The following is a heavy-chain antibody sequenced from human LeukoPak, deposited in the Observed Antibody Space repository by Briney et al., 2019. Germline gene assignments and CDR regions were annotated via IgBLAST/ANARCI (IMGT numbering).Heavy chain of an antibody. Sequence: PGGSLRLSCAASGFTFSSYEMNWVRQAPGKGLEWVSYITSSGSTIYYADSVKGRFTISRDNAENSLYLQMDSLRGEDTAVYYCVEGSFDCWGQGTLVTVSS. J-gene: IGHJ4*02. CDR2: ITSSGSTI. V-gene: IGHV3-48*03. D-gene: IGHD3-10*01. CDR3: VEGSFDC. CDR1: GFTFSSYE.